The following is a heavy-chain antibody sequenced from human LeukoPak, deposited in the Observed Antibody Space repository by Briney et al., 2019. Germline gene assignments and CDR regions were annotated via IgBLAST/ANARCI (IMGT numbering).Heavy chain of an antibody. J-gene: IGHJ4*02. V-gene: IGHV4-4*02. CDR1: GGSISSINL. CDR3: AGLEGRYSTGLYYYFDY. Sequence: SETLSLTCAVSGGSISSINLWSWVRQPPGKGLEWVGEMYLSGTTHYNPSLKSRVTISIDKSRNQLSLELSSVTAADTAVYYCAGLEGRYSTGLYYYFDYWGQGILVTVSS. D-gene: IGHD6-19*01. CDR2: MYLSGTT.